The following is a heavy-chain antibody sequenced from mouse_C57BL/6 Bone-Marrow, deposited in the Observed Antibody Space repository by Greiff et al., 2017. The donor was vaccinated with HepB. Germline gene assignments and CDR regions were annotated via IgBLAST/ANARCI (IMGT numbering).Heavy chain of an antibody. CDR3: ARPGGSRWYFDV. CDR1: GYTFTSYW. V-gene: IGHV1-59*01. Sequence: QVQLQQPGAELVRPGTSVKLSCKASGYTFTSYWMHWVKQRPGQGLEWIGVIDPSDSYTNYNQKFKGKATLPVDTSSSTAYMQLSSLTSEDSAVYYCARPGGSRWYFDVWGTGTTVTVSS. CDR2: IDPSDSYT. J-gene: IGHJ1*03.